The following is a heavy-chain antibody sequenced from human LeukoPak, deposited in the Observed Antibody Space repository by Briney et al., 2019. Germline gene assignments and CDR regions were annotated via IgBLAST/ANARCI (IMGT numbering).Heavy chain of an antibody. J-gene: IGHJ2*01. Sequence: SDTLSLTCSVSGASISLYYWSWIRQSAGKRPEWIGRVHATGTTNYNPSLGSRVTLSVDTFKRHFSLKLKSVTAAGTAVYYCARVLGSSGYAGDWRFDLWGRGTLVTVSS. CDR2: VHATGTT. D-gene: IGHD3-22*01. CDR1: GASISLYY. CDR3: ARVLGSSGYAGDWRFDL. V-gene: IGHV4-4*07.